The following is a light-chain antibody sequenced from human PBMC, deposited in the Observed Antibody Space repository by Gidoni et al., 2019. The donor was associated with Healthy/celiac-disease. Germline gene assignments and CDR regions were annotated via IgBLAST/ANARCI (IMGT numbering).Light chain of an antibody. V-gene: IGKV4-1*01. Sequence: DIVMTQSPDSLAVSLGERATINCKSSQSVLYSSNNKNYLAWYQQKPGQPPKLLIYWASTRESGVPDRFSGSGSGTDFTLTISSLQAEDVAVYYCQQYYSTRLVTFGPXTKVDIK. J-gene: IGKJ3*01. CDR1: QSVLYSSNNKNY. CDR2: WAS. CDR3: QQYYSTRLVT.